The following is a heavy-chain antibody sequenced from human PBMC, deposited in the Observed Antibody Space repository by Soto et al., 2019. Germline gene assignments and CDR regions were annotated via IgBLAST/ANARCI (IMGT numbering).Heavy chain of an antibody. J-gene: IGHJ4*02. CDR2: IKSKTDGGQT. CDR1: GFTFSNAG. CDR3: TTWSWTTIAPTAY. Sequence: EVQLVESGGGLVKPGESLRLSCAASGFTFSNAGMSWVRQAPGKGLEWVARIKSKTDGGQTDYAAPVKGRFTISRDDSKNTLFLQMSNLKTEDTGVYYCTTWSWTTIAPTAYWGQGTLVTVSS. V-gene: IGHV3-15*01. D-gene: IGHD6-13*01.